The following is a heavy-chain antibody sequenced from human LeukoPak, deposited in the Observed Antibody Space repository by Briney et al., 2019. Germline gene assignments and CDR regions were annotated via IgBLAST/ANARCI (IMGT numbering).Heavy chain of an antibody. Sequence: PGGSLRLSCAASGFTFSSYAMHWVRQAPGKGLEWVAVISYDGSNKYYADSVKGRFTISRDNSKNTLHLQMNSLRAEDTAVYYCARGELGYSYGYRDLDYWGQGTLVTVSS. D-gene: IGHD5-18*01. CDR3: ARGELGYSYGYRDLDY. V-gene: IGHV3-30-3*01. CDR2: ISYDGSNK. CDR1: GFTFSSYA. J-gene: IGHJ4*02.